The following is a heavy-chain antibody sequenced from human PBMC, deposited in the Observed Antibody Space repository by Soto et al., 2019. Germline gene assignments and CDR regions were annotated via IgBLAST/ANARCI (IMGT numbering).Heavy chain of an antibody. J-gene: IGHJ3*02. Sequence: PSETLSLTCTVSGGSITSGNYYWSWVRQHQGKGLEWIAYIYSSGNSYFNPSLKSRVTISVDTSKNQFSLKLSSVTAADTAVYYCASYQQSYAFDIWGQGTMVTVSS. CDR1: GGSITSGNYY. CDR3: ASYQQSYAFDI. D-gene: IGHD2-2*01. CDR2: IYSSGNS. V-gene: IGHV4-31*03.